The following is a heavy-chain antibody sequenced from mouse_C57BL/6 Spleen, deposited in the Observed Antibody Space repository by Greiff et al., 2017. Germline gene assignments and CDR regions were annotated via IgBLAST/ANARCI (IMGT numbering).Heavy chain of an antibody. Sequence: QVQLKESGAELAKPGASVKLSCKASGYTFTSYWMHWVKQRPGQGLEWIGYINPSSGYTKYNQKFKDKATLTADKSSSTAYMQLSSLTYEDSAVYYCAKYYENWYFDVWGTGTTVTVSS. V-gene: IGHV1-7*01. CDR1: GYTFTSYW. CDR2: INPSSGYT. CDR3: AKYYENWYFDV. J-gene: IGHJ1*03. D-gene: IGHD2-4*01.